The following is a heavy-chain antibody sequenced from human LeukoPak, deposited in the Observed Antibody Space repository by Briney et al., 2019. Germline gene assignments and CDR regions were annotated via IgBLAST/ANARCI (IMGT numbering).Heavy chain of an antibody. D-gene: IGHD4-17*01. CDR3: ARARLRYYFDY. J-gene: IGHJ4*02. CDR1: GYSISSDYY. CDR2: IYHSGST. V-gene: IGHV4-38-2*02. Sequence: SETLSLTCTVSGYSISSDYYWGWIRQPPGKGLEWIGSIYHSGSTYYNPSLKSRVTISVDTSKNQFSLKLSSVTAADTAVYYCARARLRYYFDYWGQGTLVTVSS.